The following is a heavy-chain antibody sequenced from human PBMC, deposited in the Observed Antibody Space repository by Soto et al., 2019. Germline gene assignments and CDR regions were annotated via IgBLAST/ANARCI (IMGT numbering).Heavy chain of an antibody. CDR3: ARSRVGASSTSDF. J-gene: IGHJ4*02. CDR1: GGSISRGGYY. CDR2: TYYSGET. Sequence: LSLTCTVSGGSISRGGYYWGWVRQDPGKGLEWIGYTYYSGETFYNPSLRSRITISSDKSNNQFSLRLTSVTAADTAVYYCARSRVGASSTSDFWGQGTLVTVSS. D-gene: IGHD1-26*01. V-gene: IGHV4-31*03.